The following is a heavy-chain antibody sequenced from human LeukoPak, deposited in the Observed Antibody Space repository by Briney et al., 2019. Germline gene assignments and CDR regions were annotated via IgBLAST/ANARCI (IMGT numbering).Heavy chain of an antibody. V-gene: IGHV4-4*02. CDR2: IYHSGST. CDR1: GGSISSSNW. D-gene: IGHD2-2*01. J-gene: IGHJ4*02. Sequence: SETLSLTCAVSGGSISSSNWWSWVRQPPGKGLEWIGEIYHSGSTNYNPSLKSRVTISVDTSKNQFSLKLSSVTAADTAVYYCARQVRYCSSTSCHRVLDYWGQGTLVTVSS. CDR3: ARQVRYCSSTSCHRVLDY.